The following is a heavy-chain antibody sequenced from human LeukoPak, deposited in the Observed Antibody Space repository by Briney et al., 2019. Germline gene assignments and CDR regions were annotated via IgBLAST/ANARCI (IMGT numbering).Heavy chain of an antibody. Sequence: GGSLRLSCAASRFTFSTYWMSWVRQAPGKGLEWVANIKQDGSEKYYVDSVKGRFTISRDNAKNSLYLQMNSLRAEDTAVYYCARLFGYSYGYFDYWGQGTLVTVSS. CDR2: IKQDGSEK. CDR1: RFTFSTYW. V-gene: IGHV3-7*01. J-gene: IGHJ4*02. D-gene: IGHD5-18*01. CDR3: ARLFGYSYGYFDY.